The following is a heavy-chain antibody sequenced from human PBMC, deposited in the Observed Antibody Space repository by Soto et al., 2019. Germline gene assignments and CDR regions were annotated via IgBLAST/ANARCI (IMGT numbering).Heavy chain of an antibody. CDR2: IIPIFGTA. D-gene: IGHD2-21*02. CDR3: AREGGAYCGGDCYAFDP. Sequence: QVQLVQSGAEVKKPGSSVKVSCKASGGTFISYAFTWVRQAPGQGLEWMGGIIPIFGTANYAQKFQGRVTITADKSTSTVYMEMSSLRSEDTAVYYCAREGGAYCGGDCYAFDPWGQGTLVTVSS. J-gene: IGHJ5*02. CDR1: GGTFISYA. V-gene: IGHV1-69*06.